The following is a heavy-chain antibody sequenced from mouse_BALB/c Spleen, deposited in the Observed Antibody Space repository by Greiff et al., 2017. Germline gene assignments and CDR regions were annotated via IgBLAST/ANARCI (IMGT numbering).Heavy chain of an antibody. J-gene: IGHJ2*01. Sequence: QVQLKQSGPGLVAPSQSLSITCTVSGFSLTGYGVNWVRQPPGKGLEWLGMIWGDGSTDYNSALKSRLSISKDNSKSQVFLKMNSLQTDDTARYYCARTGSSRGYFDYWGQGTTLTVSS. D-gene: IGHD1-1*01. V-gene: IGHV2-6-7*01. CDR1: GFSLTGYG. CDR3: ARTGSSRGYFDY. CDR2: IWGDGST.